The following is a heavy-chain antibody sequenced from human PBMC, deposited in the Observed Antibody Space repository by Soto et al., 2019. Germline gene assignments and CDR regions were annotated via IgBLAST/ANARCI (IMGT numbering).Heavy chain of an antibody. V-gene: IGHV3-33*01. CDR3: ARDVIWFGELWGGRGYNWFDP. CDR2: IWYDGSNK. D-gene: IGHD3-10*01. Sequence: QVQLVESGGGVVQPGRSLRLSCAASGFTFSSYGMHWVRQAPGKGLEWVAVIWYDGSNKYYADSVKGRFTISRDNSKNTLYLQMNSLRAEDTAVYYCARDVIWFGELWGGRGYNWFDPWGQGTLVTVSS. J-gene: IGHJ5*02. CDR1: GFTFSSYG.